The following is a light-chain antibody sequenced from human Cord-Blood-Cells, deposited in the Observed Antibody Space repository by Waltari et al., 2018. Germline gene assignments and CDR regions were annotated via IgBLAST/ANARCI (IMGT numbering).Light chain of an antibody. V-gene: IGLV1-44*01. J-gene: IGLJ2*01. CDR1: SSNIGINT. Sequence: QSVLPQQPSSSGTPGQRVTISCSGSSSNIGINTVNWYQQLPGTAPKLLIYSNNQRPSGVPDRFSGSKSGASASLAISGLQSEDEADYYCAAWDDSLNGVVFGGGTKLTVL. CDR2: SNN. CDR3: AAWDDSLNGVV.